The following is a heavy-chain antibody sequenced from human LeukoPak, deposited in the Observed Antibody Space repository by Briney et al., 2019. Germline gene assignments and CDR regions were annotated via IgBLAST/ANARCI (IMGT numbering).Heavy chain of an antibody. Sequence: ASVKVSCKASGYTFTGYYMHWVRQAPGQGLEWMGWINPNSGGTNYAQKFQGRVTMTRDTSISTAYMEVSRLRSDDTAVYYCARGAGRQQLDPRLDYYYGMDVWGQGTTVTVSS. D-gene: IGHD6-13*01. CDR1: GYTFTGYY. CDR2: INPNSGGT. V-gene: IGHV1-2*02. J-gene: IGHJ6*02. CDR3: ARGAGRQQLDPRLDYYYGMDV.